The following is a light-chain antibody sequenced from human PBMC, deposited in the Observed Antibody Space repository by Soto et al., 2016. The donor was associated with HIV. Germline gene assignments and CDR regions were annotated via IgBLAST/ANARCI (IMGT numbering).Light chain of an antibody. CDR3: QQLDSNLVT. CDR1: QGVGTY. Sequence: DIQLTQSPSFLSASVGDRVTITCRASQGVGTYLAWYQQKPGKPPKLLIYEASTLLSGVPSRFSGSGSGTEFTLTINSLQPEDFATYYCQQLDSNLVTFGQGTKLEI. J-gene: IGKJ2*01. CDR2: EAS. V-gene: IGKV1-9*01.